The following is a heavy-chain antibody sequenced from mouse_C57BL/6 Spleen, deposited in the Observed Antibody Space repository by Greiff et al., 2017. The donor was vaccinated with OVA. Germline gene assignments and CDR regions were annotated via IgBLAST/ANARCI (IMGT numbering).Heavy chain of an antibody. CDR3: ARGYYGSFWYFDV. J-gene: IGHJ1*03. CDR2: IDPSDSET. D-gene: IGHD1-1*01. V-gene: IGHV1-52*01. Sequence: QVQLQQPGAELVRPGSSVKLSCKASGYTFTSYWMHWVKQRPIQGLEWIGNIDPSDSETHYNQKFKDKATLTVDKSSSTAYMQLSSLTSEDSAVYYCARGYYGSFWYFDVWGTGTTVTVSS. CDR1: GYTFTSYW.